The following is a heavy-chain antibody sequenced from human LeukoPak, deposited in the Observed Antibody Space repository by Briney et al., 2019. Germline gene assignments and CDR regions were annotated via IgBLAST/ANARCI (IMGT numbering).Heavy chain of an antibody. CDR2: INPNSGGT. D-gene: IGHD4-17*01. V-gene: IGHV1-2*02. CDR1: GYTFTGYY. Sequence: EASVKVSCKASGYTFTGYYMHWVRQAPGQGLEWMGWINPNSGGTNYAQKFQGRVTMTRDTSTSTAYMELRSLRSDDTAVYYCARDLRLGDYGELYYFDYWGQGTLVTVSS. CDR3: ARDLRLGDYGELYYFDY. J-gene: IGHJ4*02.